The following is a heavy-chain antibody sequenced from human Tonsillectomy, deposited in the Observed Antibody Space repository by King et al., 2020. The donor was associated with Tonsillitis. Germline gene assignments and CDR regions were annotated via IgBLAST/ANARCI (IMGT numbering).Heavy chain of an antibody. Sequence: QLVQSGGGLVKPGGSLRLSCAASGFTFSNAWMSWVRQAPGKGLEWVGRIKSKSDGGTTDYAAPVKGRFTISRDDSKNTLYLQMNSLKTEDTAVYYCTTDSMTTVTTFEWGQGTLVTVSS. D-gene: IGHD4-17*01. V-gene: IGHV3-15*01. CDR1: GFTFSNAW. CDR3: TTDSMTTVTTFE. CDR2: IKSKSDGGTT. J-gene: IGHJ4*02.